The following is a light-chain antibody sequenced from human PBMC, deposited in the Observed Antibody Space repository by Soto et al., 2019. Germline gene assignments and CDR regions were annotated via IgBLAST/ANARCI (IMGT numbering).Light chain of an antibody. CDR3: QQYHNWPPFT. V-gene: IGKV3-15*01. CDR1: QSVSSY. J-gene: IGKJ3*01. CDR2: GAS. Sequence: EVVMTQSPATLSVSPGERATLSCRASQSVSSYLAWYQQKPGQAPRLLIYGASTRAAGIPARFSGSGSGTEFTLTISSLQSEDFAVYYCQQYHNWPPFTFGPGTTVDIK.